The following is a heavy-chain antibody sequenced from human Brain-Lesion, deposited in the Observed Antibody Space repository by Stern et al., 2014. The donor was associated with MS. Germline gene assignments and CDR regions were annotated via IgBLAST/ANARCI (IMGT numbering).Heavy chain of an antibody. CDR2: IFNRGST. Sequence: VQLVESGPGLVKPSQTLSLSCTVSGGSISSGGYYWSWIRQPAGKGLEWIGRIFNRGSTSYNPSLQSRVTLSIDTSTTQFSLRLNSMTAADTAVYYCARGRVVPGFQYYATDVWGQGTTVIVSS. J-gene: IGHJ6*02. V-gene: IGHV4-61*02. D-gene: IGHD2-2*01. CDR3: ARGRVVPGFQYYATDV. CDR1: GGSISSGGYY.